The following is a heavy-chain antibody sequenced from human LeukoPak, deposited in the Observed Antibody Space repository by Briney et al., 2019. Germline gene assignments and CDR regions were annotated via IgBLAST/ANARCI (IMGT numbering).Heavy chain of an antibody. V-gene: IGHV1-3*01. J-gene: IGHJ4*02. D-gene: IGHD3-10*01. CDR3: ARDYYGSGSSFDY. CDR2: INAGNGNT. Sequence: ASVKVSCTASGYTFTSYGISWVRQAPGQRLEWMGWINAGNGNTKYSQKFQGRVTITRDTSASTAYMELSSLRSEDTAVYYCARDYYGSGSSFDYWGQGTLVTVSS. CDR1: GYTFTSYG.